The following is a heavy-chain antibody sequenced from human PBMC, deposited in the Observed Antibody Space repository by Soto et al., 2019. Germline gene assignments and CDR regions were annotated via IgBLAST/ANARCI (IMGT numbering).Heavy chain of an antibody. V-gene: IGHV1-18*01. Sequence: ASVKVSCKASGYTFTSYGIRWVRQAPGQGLEWMGWISAYNGNTNYAQKLQGRVTMTTDTSTSTAYMELRSLRSDDPAVYYCARSITIFVTQKDYCGMDVLGQGTAVTVSS. CDR3: ARSITIFVTQKDYCGMDV. J-gene: IGHJ6*02. D-gene: IGHD3-3*01. CDR2: ISAYNGNT. CDR1: GYTFTSYG.